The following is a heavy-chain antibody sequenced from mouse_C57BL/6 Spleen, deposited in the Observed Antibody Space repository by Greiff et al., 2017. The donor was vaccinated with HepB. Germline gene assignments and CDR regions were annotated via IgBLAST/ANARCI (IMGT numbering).Heavy chain of an antibody. D-gene: IGHD1-1*01. J-gene: IGHJ4*01. CDR1: GYTFTDYY. CDR3: ASTLLRNYYAMDY. V-gene: IGHV1-19*01. CDR2: INPYNGGT. Sequence: VQLKQSGPVLVKPGASVKMSCKASGYTFTDYYMNWVKQSHGKSLEWIGVINPYNGGTSYNQKFKGKATLTVDKSSSTAYMELNSLTSEDSAVYYCASTLLRNYYAMDYWGQGTSVTVSS.